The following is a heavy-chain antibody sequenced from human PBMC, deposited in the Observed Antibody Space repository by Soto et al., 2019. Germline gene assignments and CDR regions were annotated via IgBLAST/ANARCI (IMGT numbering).Heavy chain of an antibody. J-gene: IGHJ4*02. V-gene: IGHV3-23*01. CDR1: GFIFSSYA. CDR3: AKFLVAGTRGYFDS. D-gene: IGHD6-19*01. Sequence: VGSRRLACTASGFIFSSYAMSWVRQAPGKGLEWVSAISASGDNAYYADSVKGRFTISRDRSKSLYLQMKSLRAEDTAIYYCAKFLVAGTRGYFDSWGQGALVTVSS. CDR2: ISASGDNA.